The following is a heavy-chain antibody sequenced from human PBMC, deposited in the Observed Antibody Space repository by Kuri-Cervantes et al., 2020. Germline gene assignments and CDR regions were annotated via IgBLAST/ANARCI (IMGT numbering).Heavy chain of an antibody. D-gene: IGHD1/OR15-1a*01. CDR1: GFTFSSYS. V-gene: IGHV3-7*01. CDR3: ARGNGVNRHFYYMDV. J-gene: IGHJ6*03. CDR2: IKHDGSEK. Sequence: LSLTCAASGFTFSSYSMNWVRQAPGKGLEWVANIKHDGSEKHYVDSVKGRFTISRDDAKNSLYLQMNSLRAEDTAVYYCARGNGVNRHFYYMDVWGKGTTVTVSS.